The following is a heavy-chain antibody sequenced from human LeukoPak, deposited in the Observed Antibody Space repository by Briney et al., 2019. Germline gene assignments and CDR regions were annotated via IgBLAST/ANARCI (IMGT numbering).Heavy chain of an antibody. Sequence: ASVKVSCKASGFSFTSSAMQWVRQARGQRLEWIGWIVVGSGNTNYAQKFQERVTITRDMSTSTAYLELSSLRSEDTAVYYCAADRYYYDSSGYYRAFDICGQGTMVTVSS. CDR2: IVVGSGNT. CDR1: GFSFTSSA. V-gene: IGHV1-58*02. D-gene: IGHD3-22*01. J-gene: IGHJ3*02. CDR3: AADRYYYDSSGYYRAFDI.